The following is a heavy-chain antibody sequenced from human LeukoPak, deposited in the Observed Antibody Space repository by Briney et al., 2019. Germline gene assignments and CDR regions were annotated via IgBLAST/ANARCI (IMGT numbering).Heavy chain of an antibody. CDR1: GFTFSSYG. J-gene: IGHJ4*02. CDR3: ARDDFH. D-gene: IGHD3-3*01. V-gene: IGHV3-33*01. Sequence: GGSLRLSCAASGFTFSSYGMHWVRQAPGKGLEWVAVIWFDGNIKYYADSVKGRFTISRDNSINTLYLQMNSLRAEDTAVYYCARDDFHWGQGTLATVSS. CDR2: IWFDGNIK.